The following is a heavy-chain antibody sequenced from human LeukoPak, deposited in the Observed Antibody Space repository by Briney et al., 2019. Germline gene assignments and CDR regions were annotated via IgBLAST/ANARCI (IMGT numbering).Heavy chain of an antibody. CDR1: GFTFSSYG. CDR3: AKDVSIAAPYFDY. D-gene: IGHD6-6*01. Sequence: GGSLRLSCAASGFTFSSYGMHWVRQAPGKGLEWVAFIRCDGSNKYYADSVKGRFTISRDNSKNTLYLQMNSLRAEDTAVYYCAKDVSIAAPYFDYWGQGTLVTVSS. J-gene: IGHJ4*02. CDR2: IRCDGSNK. V-gene: IGHV3-30*02.